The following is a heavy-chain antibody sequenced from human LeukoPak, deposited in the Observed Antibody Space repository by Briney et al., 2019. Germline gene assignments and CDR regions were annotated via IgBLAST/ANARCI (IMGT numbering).Heavy chain of an antibody. D-gene: IGHD1-26*01. V-gene: IGHV3-30*02. Sequence: GGSLRLSCAASGFTFSSYVMHWVRQAPGKGLEWVAFIRYDGSNKYYADSVKGRFTISRDNSKNTLYLQMNSLRAEDTAVYYCAKAKTLRRSYLYDYWGQGTLVTVSS. CDR2: IRYDGSNK. CDR3: AKAKTLRRSYLYDY. CDR1: GFTFSSYV. J-gene: IGHJ4*02.